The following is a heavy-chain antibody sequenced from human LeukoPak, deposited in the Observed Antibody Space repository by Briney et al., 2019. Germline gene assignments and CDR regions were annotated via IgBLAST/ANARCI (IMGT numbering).Heavy chain of an antibody. J-gene: IGHJ4*02. Sequence: PSETLSLTCTVSGGSISSDGYYWSWIRQHPGKGLEWIGYIYYSGSTYYNPSLKSRVTISVDTSKNQFSLKLSSVTAADTAVYYCARVVRGDSGYDGGGSFDYWGQGTLVTVSS. D-gene: IGHD5-12*01. CDR2: IYYSGST. CDR3: ARVVRGDSGYDGGGSFDY. CDR1: GGSISSDGYY. V-gene: IGHV4-31*03.